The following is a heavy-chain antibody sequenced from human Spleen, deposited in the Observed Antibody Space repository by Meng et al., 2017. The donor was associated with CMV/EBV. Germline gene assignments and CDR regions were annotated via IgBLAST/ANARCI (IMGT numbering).Heavy chain of an antibody. Sequence: QVQLQGSGPGSVRPSETLALTCSVSGAPIGNFYWSWIRHAAEKGLEWIGRIKSNENTYYNPSLNSRVTVSQDTSKNQIFLRLRSVTAADTAVYYCATGSGDFDHWGQGTLVTVSS. CDR3: ATGSGDFDH. CDR1: GAPIGNFY. J-gene: IGHJ4*02. V-gene: IGHV4-4*07. CDR2: IKSNENT. D-gene: IGHD1-26*01.